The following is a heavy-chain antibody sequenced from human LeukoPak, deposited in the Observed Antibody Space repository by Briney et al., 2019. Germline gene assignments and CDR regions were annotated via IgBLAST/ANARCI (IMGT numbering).Heavy chain of an antibody. CDR2: IYYSGST. V-gene: IGHV4-59*01. D-gene: IGHD4-17*01. J-gene: IGHJ2*01. CDR1: GGSISSYY. CDR3: AREGNTDDYGDFGTSYWYFDL. Sequence: SETLSLTCTVSGGSISSYYWSWIRQPPGKGLEWIGYIYYSGSTNYNPSLKSRVTISVDTSKNQFSLKLSSVTAADAAVYYCAREGNTDDYGDFGTSYWYFDLWGRGTLVTVSS.